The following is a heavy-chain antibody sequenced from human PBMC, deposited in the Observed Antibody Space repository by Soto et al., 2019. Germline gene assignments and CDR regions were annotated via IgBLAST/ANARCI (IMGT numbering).Heavy chain of an antibody. D-gene: IGHD4-17*01. J-gene: IGHJ3*02. CDR3: ASTRVMTTVTTGGDAFDI. CDR2: IKQDGSEK. V-gene: IGHV3-7*01. CDR1: GFTFSSYW. Sequence: EVQLVESGGGLVQPGGSLRLSCAASGFTFSSYWMSWVRQAPGTGLEWVANIKQDGSEKYYVDSVKGRFTISRDNAKNSLYLQMNSLRAEDTAVYYCASTRVMTTVTTGGDAFDIWGQGTMVTVSS.